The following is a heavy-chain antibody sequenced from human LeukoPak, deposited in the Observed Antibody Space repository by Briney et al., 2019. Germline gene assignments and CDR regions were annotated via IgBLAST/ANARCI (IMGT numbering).Heavy chain of an antibody. D-gene: IGHD2-21*01. Sequence: ASVKVSCKASGYTFTSYDINWVRRATGQGLEWMGWMNPNSGNTGYAQKFQGRVTMTRNTSISTAYMELSSLRSEDTAVYYCARGLSLVVVIAILGAFDIWGQGTMVTVSS. CDR2: MNPNSGNT. V-gene: IGHV1-8*01. CDR1: GYTFTSYD. CDR3: ARGLSLVVVIAILGAFDI. J-gene: IGHJ3*02.